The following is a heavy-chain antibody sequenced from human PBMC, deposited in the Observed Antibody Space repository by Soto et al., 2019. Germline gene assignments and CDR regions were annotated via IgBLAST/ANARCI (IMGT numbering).Heavy chain of an antibody. CDR1: GLTFSSYG. D-gene: IGHD3-3*01. J-gene: IGHJ6*02. CDR3: ARELGSAYYDFWSGPDGPIYGMDV. CDR2: IWYDGSNK. V-gene: IGHV3-33*01. Sequence: GSLRLSCAASGLTFSSYGMHWVRQAPGKGLEWVAVIWYDGSNKYYADSVKGRFTISRDNSKNTLYLQMNSLRAEDTAVYYCARELGSAYYDFWSGPDGPIYGMDVWGQGTTVTVSS.